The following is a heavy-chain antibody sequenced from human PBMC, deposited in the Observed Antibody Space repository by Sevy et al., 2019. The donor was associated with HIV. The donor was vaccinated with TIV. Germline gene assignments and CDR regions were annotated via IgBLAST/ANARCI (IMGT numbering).Heavy chain of an antibody. CDR1: GGSISSGSYY. CDR3: ARNLIVAVNYYFDY. CDR2: INYSRST. V-gene: IGHV4-39*01. D-gene: IGHD5-12*01. Sequence: SETLSLTCSVSGGSISSGSYYWVWIRQPPGKGLEWIGSINYSRSTYYNPSLKSRVTISVDTPKNQFSLKLSSVTAADTALYYCARNLIVAVNYYFDYWGQGTLVTVSS. J-gene: IGHJ4*02.